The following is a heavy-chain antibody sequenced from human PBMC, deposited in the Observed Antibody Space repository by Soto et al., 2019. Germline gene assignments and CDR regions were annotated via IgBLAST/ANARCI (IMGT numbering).Heavy chain of an antibody. D-gene: IGHD4-17*01. CDR2: IYYSGST. Sequence: QVQLQESGPGLVKPSQTLSLTCTVSGGSISSGGYYWSWIRQHPGKGLEWIGYIYYSGSTYYNPSLKSRVXXSXAXXKNQCSLKMSSVTAADTAVYYCARDVYGDDNYFDYWGQGPLVTVSS. CDR3: ARDVYGDDNYFDY. CDR1: GGSISSGGYY. V-gene: IGHV4-31*03. J-gene: IGHJ4*02.